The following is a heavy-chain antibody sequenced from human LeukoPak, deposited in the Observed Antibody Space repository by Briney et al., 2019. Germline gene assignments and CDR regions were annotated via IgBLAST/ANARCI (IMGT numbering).Heavy chain of an antibody. CDR3: ASGETTAFDY. CDR2: IYSGVST. CDR1: GFTVSSNY. J-gene: IGHJ4*02. D-gene: IGHD4-11*01. Sequence: GGSLRLSCAGSGFTVSSNYMNWVRQTPGGGLEWVSVIYSGVSTDYADSVKGIFTISRDNSKNTLYLQMNSLRAEDTAVYYCASGETTAFDYWGQGTLVTVSS. V-gene: IGHV3-66*01.